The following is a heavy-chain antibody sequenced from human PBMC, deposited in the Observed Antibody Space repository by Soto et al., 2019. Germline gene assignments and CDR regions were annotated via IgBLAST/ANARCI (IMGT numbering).Heavy chain of an antibody. J-gene: IGHJ5*02. CDR2: ISAYNCNI. Sequence: GASVKVSCKASGYTYTSYGISWVRQAAGQGLEWMGWISAYNCNINYAQKLQGRLTMTTDTPTSTAYVELRSLRSDDTAVYYCARKAAAGTCPWGQGTLVTVSS. D-gene: IGHD6-13*01. CDR1: GYTYTSYG. V-gene: IGHV1-18*01. CDR3: ARKAAAGTCP.